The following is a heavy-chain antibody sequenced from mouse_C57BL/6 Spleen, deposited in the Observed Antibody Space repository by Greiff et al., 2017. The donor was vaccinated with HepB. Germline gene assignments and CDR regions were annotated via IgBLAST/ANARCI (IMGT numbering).Heavy chain of an antibody. J-gene: IGHJ2*01. CDR1: GFNIKDYY. CDR2: IDPEDGDT. CDR3: ARKAYYSKGDYFDY. D-gene: IGHD2-12*01. Sequence: EVQLQQSGAELVKPGASVKLSCTASGFNIKDYYMHWVKQRTEQGLEWIGRIDPEDGDTKYAPKFQGKATITADTSSNTAYLQLSSLTSEDTAVYYCARKAYYSKGDYFDYWGQGTTLTVSS. V-gene: IGHV14-2*01.